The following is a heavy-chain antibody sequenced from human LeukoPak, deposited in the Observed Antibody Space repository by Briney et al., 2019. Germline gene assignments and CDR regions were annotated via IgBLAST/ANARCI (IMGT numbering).Heavy chain of an antibody. CDR1: GFTVSSNY. D-gene: IGHD2-2*02. J-gene: IGHJ4*02. CDR3: AKKSVPNTPPTFDY. Sequence: GGSLRLSCPASGFTVSSNYMSWVRQAPGKGLEWVSAIYSGGSTYYTDSVKGRFTISRDNSKNTLFLQMNSLRAEDTAVYYCAKKSVPNTPPTFDYWGQGALVTVSS. V-gene: IGHV3-53*01. CDR2: IYSGGST.